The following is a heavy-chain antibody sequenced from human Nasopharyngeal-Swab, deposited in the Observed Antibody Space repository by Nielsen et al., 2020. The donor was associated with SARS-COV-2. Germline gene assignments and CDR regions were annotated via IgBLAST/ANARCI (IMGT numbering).Heavy chain of an antibody. CDR2: ISGSGGST. Sequence: VRQAPGKGLEWGSAISGSGGSTYYADSVKGRFTISRDNSKNTLYLQMNSLRAEDTAVYYCAKDRWRSSSWYGNWFDPWGQGTLVTVSS. J-gene: IGHJ5*02. D-gene: IGHD6-13*01. CDR3: AKDRWRSSSWYGNWFDP. V-gene: IGHV3-23*01.